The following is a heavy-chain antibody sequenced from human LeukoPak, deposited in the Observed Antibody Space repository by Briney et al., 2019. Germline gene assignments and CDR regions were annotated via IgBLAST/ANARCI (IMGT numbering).Heavy chain of an antibody. D-gene: IGHD2-2*01. J-gene: IGHJ4*02. CDR2: ISGSGGNT. Sequence: GGSLRLSCAASGFSFSIYAMHWVRQAPGKGLEWVSAISGSGGNTYYADSVKGRFTISRDNSKNTLDLQMNSLRGEDTAVYYCAVYCTITTCKGFDYWGQGTLVTVSS. V-gene: IGHV3-23*01. CDR1: GFSFSIYA. CDR3: AVYCTITTCKGFDY.